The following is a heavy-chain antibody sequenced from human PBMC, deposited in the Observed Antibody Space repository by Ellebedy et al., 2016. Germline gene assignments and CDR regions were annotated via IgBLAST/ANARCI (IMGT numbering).Heavy chain of an antibody. D-gene: IGHD3-9*01. V-gene: IGHV4-34*01. CDR2: MKHIGTI. Sequence: SETLSLXXAVSGGSFSGYQWSWVRQPPGKGLEWIGDMKHIGTINYNPSLQSRVTISVDRAKNQFSLKMTSLTAADTAVYYCARVSPFADDILTAYFHYAMDVWGQGTTVLVSS. J-gene: IGHJ6*02. CDR3: ARVSPFADDILTAYFHYAMDV. CDR1: GGSFSGYQ.